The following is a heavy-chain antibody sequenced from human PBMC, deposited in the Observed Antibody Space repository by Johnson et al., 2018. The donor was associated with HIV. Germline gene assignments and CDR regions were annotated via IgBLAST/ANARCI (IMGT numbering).Heavy chain of an antibody. J-gene: IGHJ3*02. V-gene: IGHV3-66*02. CDR2: IYSSGST. CDR1: GFIVSSNY. Sequence: VQLVESGGGLVQPGGSLRLSCAASGFIVSSNYMNWVRQAPGKGLEWVSVIYSSGSTYYADSVKGRVAISRDNSKNTLYLQRNSMRAEATAVYYCAKDVPLNYYDSSGYYLELGDAFDIWGQVTMVTVSS. CDR3: AKDVPLNYYDSSGYYLELGDAFDI. D-gene: IGHD3-22*01.